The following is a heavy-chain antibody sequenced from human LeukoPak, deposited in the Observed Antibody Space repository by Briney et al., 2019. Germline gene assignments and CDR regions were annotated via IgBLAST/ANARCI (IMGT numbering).Heavy chain of an antibody. Sequence: SETLSLTCAVYGGSFSGYYWSWIRQPPGKGLEWIGSINYSGDTSYNPSLKSRLTISRDTTKNQFSLKLSSVTAADTAVYYCARYQGGTMFDIWGQGTKVTVSS. CDR2: INYSGDT. V-gene: IGHV4-34*01. CDR1: GGSFSGYY. J-gene: IGHJ3*02. D-gene: IGHD3-10*01. CDR3: ARYQGGTMFDI.